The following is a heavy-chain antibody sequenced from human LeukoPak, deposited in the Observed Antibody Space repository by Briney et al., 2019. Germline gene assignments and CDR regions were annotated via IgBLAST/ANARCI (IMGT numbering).Heavy chain of an antibody. CDR2: ISDRGGST. CDR1: GFTFSSYA. CDR3: AKGPWSRATGPFDY. D-gene: IGHD1-26*01. Sequence: GGSLRLSCAASGFTFSSYAMSWFRRPPGRRREGASGISDRGGSTYYAASLKGRFTISRDNSKNRLFLQINTVTAADTADINCAKGPWSRATGPFDYWGQGTLVTVSS. V-gene: IGHV3-23*01. J-gene: IGHJ4*02.